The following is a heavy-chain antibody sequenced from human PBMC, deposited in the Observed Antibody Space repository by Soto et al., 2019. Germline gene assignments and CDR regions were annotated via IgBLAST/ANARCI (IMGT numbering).Heavy chain of an antibody. J-gene: IGHJ4*02. Sequence: GSGPTLVNPTQTLTLTCTFSGLSITGNGEGVGWIRQPPGKALEWLALIYWADDKRYSPSLRNRLTITLDNSKDQVILTMTDMGPADTATYYCAHGYVQLLATFHYFDSWGQGTQVTVSS. CDR1: GLSITGNGEG. V-gene: IGHV2-5*02. CDR2: IYWADDK. D-gene: IGHD2-2*01. CDR3: AHGYVQLLATFHYFDS.